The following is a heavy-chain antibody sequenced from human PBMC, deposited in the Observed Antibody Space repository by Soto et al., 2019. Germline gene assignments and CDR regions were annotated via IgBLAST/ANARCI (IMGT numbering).Heavy chain of an antibody. CDR2: ITSSGSYV. J-gene: IGHJ6*02. CDR3: VKDEGIEAMDV. Sequence: PXVSLRLSCVTSGFTFSRNTMNWVRQAPGKGLEWVASITSSGSYVYYADSVKGRFSASRDNAKNSLSLQMDSLRPDDTAIYFCVKDEGIEAMDVWGQGTTVTVSS. D-gene: IGHD3-3*02. V-gene: IGHV3-21*01. CDR1: GFTFSRNT.